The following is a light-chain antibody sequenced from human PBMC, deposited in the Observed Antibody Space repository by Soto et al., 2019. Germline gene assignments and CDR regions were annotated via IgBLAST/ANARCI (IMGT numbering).Light chain of an antibody. Sequence: DIQMTQSPSSLSASVGDRVTITCRASQGISNYLAWYQQKPGKVPKLPIYAASTLQSGVPSRFSGSGSGTDFTLTISSLQPEDVATYYCQKYNSWGFGPGTKVDIK. J-gene: IGKJ3*01. V-gene: IGKV1-27*01. CDR2: AAS. CDR1: QGISNY. CDR3: QKYNSWG.